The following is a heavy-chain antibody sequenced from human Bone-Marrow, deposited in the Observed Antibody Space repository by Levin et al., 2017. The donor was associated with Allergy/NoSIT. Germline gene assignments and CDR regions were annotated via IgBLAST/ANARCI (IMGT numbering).Heavy chain of an antibody. CDR3: ARYDSDSSGDFLGNY. V-gene: IGHV7-4-1*02. CDR2: IATNTRKP. J-gene: IGHJ4*02. CDR1: GSPFTSYT. D-gene: IGHD3-22*01. Sequence: GGSLRLSCKASGSPFTSYTINWVRQAPGQGLEWMGWIATNTRKPTYAQGFTGRFVFSLDTSVSTAYLQISTLKAEDTAVYYCARYDSDSSGDFLGNYWGQGTLVTVSS.